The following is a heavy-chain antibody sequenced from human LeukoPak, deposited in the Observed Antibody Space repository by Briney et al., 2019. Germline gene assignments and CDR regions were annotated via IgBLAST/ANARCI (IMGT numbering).Heavy chain of an antibody. V-gene: IGHV1-46*01. Sequence: GASVKVSCKASGYTFTSYYLYWVRQAPGQGLEWMGIINPSGGSTNYAQKFQGRVTMTRDTSTSTVYMELSSLRSEDTAVYYCARGPRITMVRGGQWYYYMDVWGKGTTVTIYS. CDR1: GYTFTSYY. CDR2: INPSGGST. D-gene: IGHD3-10*01. CDR3: ARGPRITMVRGGQWYYYMDV. J-gene: IGHJ6*03.